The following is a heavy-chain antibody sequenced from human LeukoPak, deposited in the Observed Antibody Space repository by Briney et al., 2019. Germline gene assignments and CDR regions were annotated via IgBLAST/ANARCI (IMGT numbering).Heavy chain of an antibody. CDR1: GYTLTELS. CDR2: FDPEDGET. V-gene: IGHV1-24*01. Sequence: ASVKVSCKVSGYTLTELSMHWVRQAPGKGLEWMGGFDPEDGETIYAQKLQGRVTMTTDTSTSTAYMELRSLRSDDTAVYYCARGWGIAAAGTWGQGTLVTVSS. CDR3: ARGWGIAAAGT. J-gene: IGHJ5*02. D-gene: IGHD6-13*01.